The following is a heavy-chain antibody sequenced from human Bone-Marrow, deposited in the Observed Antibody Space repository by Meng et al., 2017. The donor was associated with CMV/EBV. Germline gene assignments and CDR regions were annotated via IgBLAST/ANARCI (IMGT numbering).Heavy chain of an antibody. CDR3: ARFQWLVYYFDY. CDR1: GFTFSDYE. CDR2: ISERGGST. V-gene: IGHV3-48*03. J-gene: IGHJ4*02. D-gene: IGHD6-19*01. Sequence: GGSLRLSCAASGFTFSDYEMNWVRKAPGRGLEWVSYISERGGSTYYADSVKGRFTISRDNSKNAVYLQMNSLRAEDTAIYYCARFQWLVYYFDYWGRGTLVTVSS.